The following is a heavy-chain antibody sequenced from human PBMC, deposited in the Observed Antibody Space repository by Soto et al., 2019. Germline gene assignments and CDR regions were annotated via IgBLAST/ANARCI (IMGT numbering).Heavy chain of an antibody. V-gene: IGHV4-34*01. J-gene: IGHJ6*02. D-gene: IGHD3-10*01. CDR3: ARGYYGSGSLYYYYGIDV. CDR1: GGSFSGYY. Sequence: SETLSLTCAVYGGSFSGYYWSWIRQPPGKGLEWIGEINHSGSTNYNPSLKSRVTISVDTSKNQFSLKLSSVTAADTAVYYCARGYYGSGSLYYYYGIDVWGQGTTVAVSS. CDR2: INHSGST.